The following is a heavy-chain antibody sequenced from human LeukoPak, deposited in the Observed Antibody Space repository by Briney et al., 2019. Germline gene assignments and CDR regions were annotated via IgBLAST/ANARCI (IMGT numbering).Heavy chain of an antibody. Sequence: ASVKVSCKASGYTFTSYAMHWVRQAPGQRLEWMGWINAGSGNTKYSQKFQGRVTITRDTSASTAYMELSSLRSEDTAVYYCARFSGSYVGYWGQGTLVTVSS. CDR1: GYTFTSYA. CDR2: INAGSGNT. CDR3: ARFSGSYVGY. V-gene: IGHV1-3*01. J-gene: IGHJ4*02. D-gene: IGHD1-26*01.